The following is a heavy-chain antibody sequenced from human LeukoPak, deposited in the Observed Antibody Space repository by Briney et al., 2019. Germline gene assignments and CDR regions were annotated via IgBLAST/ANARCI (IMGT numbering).Heavy chain of an antibody. Sequence: SETLSLTCTVSGGSISSSSYYWGWIRQPPEKGLEWIGSIYYSGSTYYNPSLKSRVTISVDTSKNQFSLKLSSVTAADTAVYYCARLTYYYDRSGYYYYWGQGTLVTVSS. D-gene: IGHD3-22*01. J-gene: IGHJ4*02. CDR1: GGSISSSSYY. CDR3: ARLTYYYDRSGYYYY. V-gene: IGHV4-39*01. CDR2: IYYSGST.